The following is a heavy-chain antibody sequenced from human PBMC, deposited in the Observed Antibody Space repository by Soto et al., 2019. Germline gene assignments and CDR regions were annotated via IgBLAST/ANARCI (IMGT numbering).Heavy chain of an antibody. V-gene: IGHV3-23*01. Sequence: GGSLRLSCAASGFTFSSYAMSWVRQAPGKGLEWVSAISGSGGSTYYADSVKGRFTISRDNSKNTLYLQMNSLRAEDTAVYYCAKASSLGGYVRLDYFDYWGQGTLVTVSS. D-gene: IGHD5-12*01. CDR1: GFTFSSYA. CDR3: AKASSLGGYVRLDYFDY. CDR2: ISGSGGST. J-gene: IGHJ4*02.